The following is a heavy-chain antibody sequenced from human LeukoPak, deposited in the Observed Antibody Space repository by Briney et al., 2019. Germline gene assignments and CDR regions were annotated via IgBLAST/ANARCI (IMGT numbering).Heavy chain of an antibody. J-gene: IGHJ4*02. Sequence: SETLSLICTVSGYSISSGYYWGWIRQPPGKGLEWIGSIYHSGSTYYNPSLKSRVTISVDTSKNQFSLKLSSVTAADTAVYYCATMIVKTFDYWGQGTLVTVSS. CDR1: GYSISSGYY. CDR2: IYHSGST. D-gene: IGHD3-22*01. CDR3: ATMIVKTFDY. V-gene: IGHV4-38-2*02.